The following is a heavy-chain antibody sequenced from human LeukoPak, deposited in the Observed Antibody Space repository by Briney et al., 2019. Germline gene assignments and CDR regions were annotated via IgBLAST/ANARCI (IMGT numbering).Heavy chain of an antibody. J-gene: IGHJ4*02. V-gene: IGHV4-61*05. CDR3: ARHRVIWGGFDY. CDR1: GGSISSSSYY. CDR2: IYYSGST. D-gene: IGHD2-21*01. Sequence: PSETLSLTCTVSGGSISSSSYYWGWIRQPPGKGLEWIGYIYYSGSTNYNPSLKSRVTISVDTSKNQFSLKLSSVTAADTAVYYCARHRVIWGGFDYWGQGTLVTVSS.